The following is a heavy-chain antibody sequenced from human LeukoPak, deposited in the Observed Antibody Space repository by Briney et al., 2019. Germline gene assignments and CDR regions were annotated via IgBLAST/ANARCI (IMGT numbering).Heavy chain of an antibody. Sequence: GGSLRLSCAASGFTFSSYAMHWVRQAPGKGLEWVAVISYDGSNKYYADSVKGRFTISRDNSKNTLYLQMNSLRAEDTAVCYCARGWDYDFASAYFDYWGQGTLVTVSS. J-gene: IGHJ4*02. D-gene: IGHD3-3*01. V-gene: IGHV3-30-3*01. CDR1: GFTFSSYA. CDR2: ISYDGSNK. CDR3: ARGWDYDFASAYFDY.